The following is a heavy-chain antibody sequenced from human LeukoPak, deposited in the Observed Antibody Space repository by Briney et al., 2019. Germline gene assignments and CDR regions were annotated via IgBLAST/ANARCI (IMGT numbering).Heavy chain of an antibody. CDR1: GFTFSNYA. CDR2: ISYDGSTK. CDR3: AKGLSMVATTGFDY. J-gene: IGHJ4*02. Sequence: GGSLRLSCAASGFTFSNYAMHWVRQAPGKGLEWVALISYDGSTKYYADSVKGRFTISRDNSKNTLYLQMNSLRAEDTAVYYCAKGLSMVATTGFDYWGQGTLVTVSS. D-gene: IGHD5-12*01. V-gene: IGHV3-30*18.